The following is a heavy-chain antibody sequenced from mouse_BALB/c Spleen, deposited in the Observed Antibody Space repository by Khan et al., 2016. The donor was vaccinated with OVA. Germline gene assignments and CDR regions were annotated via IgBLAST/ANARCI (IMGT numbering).Heavy chain of an antibody. D-gene: IGHD1-1*01. V-gene: IGHV1S41*01. Sequence: DLVKPGASVKLSCKASGYTFTSYWINWIKQRPGQGLECIGRIAPGSGSTYYNEMFKGTATLTVDTSYSTAYIQLSSLSSEDSAVYFCARSNYYGISLYAMDYWGQGTSVTVSS. CDR1: GYTFTSYW. CDR3: ARSNYYGISLYAMDY. CDR2: IAPGSGST. J-gene: IGHJ4*01.